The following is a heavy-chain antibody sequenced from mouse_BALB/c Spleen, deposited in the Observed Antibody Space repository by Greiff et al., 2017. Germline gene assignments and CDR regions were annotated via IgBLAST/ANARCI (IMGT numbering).Heavy chain of an antibody. V-gene: IGHV1-63*02. J-gene: IGHJ4*01. CDR1: GYTFTNYW. Sequence: QVQLKQSGAELVRPGTSVKISCKASGYTFTNYWLGWVKQRPGHGLEWIGDIYPGGGYTNYNEKFKGKATLTADTSSSTAYMQLSSLTSEDSAVYFCASTMITTRPAMDYWGQGTSVTVSS. D-gene: IGHD2-4*01. CDR2: IYPGGGYT. CDR3: ASTMITTRPAMDY.